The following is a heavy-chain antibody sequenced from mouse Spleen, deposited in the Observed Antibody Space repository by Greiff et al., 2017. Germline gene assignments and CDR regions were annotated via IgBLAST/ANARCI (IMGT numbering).Heavy chain of an antibody. J-gene: IGHJ4*01. CDR1: GYTFTSYT. CDR3: AIYDGYYDAMDY. CDR2: INPSSGYT. Sequence: VQLQQSGAELARPGASVKMSCKASGYTFTSYTMHWVKQRPGQGLEWIGYINPSSGYTNYNQKFKDKATLTADKSSSTAYMQLSSLTSEDSAVYYCAIYDGYYDAMDYWGQGTSVTVSS. V-gene: IGHV1-4*01. D-gene: IGHD2-3*01.